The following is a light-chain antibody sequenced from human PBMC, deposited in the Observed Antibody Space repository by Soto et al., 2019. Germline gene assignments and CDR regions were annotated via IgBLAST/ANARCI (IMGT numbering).Light chain of an antibody. V-gene: IGKV3-11*01. CDR2: DAS. CDR3: KQRSNWPVT. J-gene: IGKJ5*01. Sequence: EIVLTQSPATLSLSPGERATLSCRASQSVNSYLAWYQQKPGQAPRLLIYDASNRATGIPARFGGSGSGTDFTLTISSLEPEDFAVYYCKQRSNWPVTFGQGTRLEIK. CDR1: QSVNSY.